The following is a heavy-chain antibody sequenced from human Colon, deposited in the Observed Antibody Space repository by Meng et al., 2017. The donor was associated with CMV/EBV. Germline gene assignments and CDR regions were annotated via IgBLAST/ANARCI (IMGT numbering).Heavy chain of an antibody. V-gene: IGHV3-48*04. Sequence: GGSLRLSCAASGFPFSSYSMNWVRQAPGKGLEWVSYISSNGSSVNYADSVKGRFTISRDNAKNSLSLHMHSLRAEDTTVYYCARDMVEYYDFWSGSYRPFSGLDYWGQGTLVTVSS. J-gene: IGHJ4*02. CDR3: ARDMVEYYDFWSGSYRPFSGLDY. CDR1: GFPFSSYS. CDR2: ISSNGSSV. D-gene: IGHD3-3*01.